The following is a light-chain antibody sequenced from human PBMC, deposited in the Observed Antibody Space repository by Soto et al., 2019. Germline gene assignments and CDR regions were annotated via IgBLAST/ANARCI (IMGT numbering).Light chain of an antibody. Sequence: EVVMTQSPGTLSVSPGERAILSCRASQSLTTNLAWYQQKPGQAPRLLIYDASNRATGIPDRFSGGGSGTDFTLTISSLEPEDFAVYYCQQRSNLPPTFGQGTRLEI. J-gene: IGKJ5*01. CDR1: QSLTTN. CDR3: QQRSNLPPT. V-gene: IGKV3-11*01. CDR2: DAS.